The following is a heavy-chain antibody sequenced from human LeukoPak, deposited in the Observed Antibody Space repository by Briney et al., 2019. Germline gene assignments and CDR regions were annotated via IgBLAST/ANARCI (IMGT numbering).Heavy chain of an antibody. J-gene: IGHJ5*02. D-gene: IGHD5-12*01. CDR2: ITASSTTI. Sequence: PGGSLRLSCAAPGFSFSNYEMNWVRQAPGQGLEWISYITASSTTIYYADSVKGRFTISRDNAKNSLYLQMNGLRGEDTAVYYCAKGPGARGHFNWFDPWGQGTLVTVSS. CDR3: AKGPGARGHFNWFDP. CDR1: GFSFSNYE. V-gene: IGHV3-48*03.